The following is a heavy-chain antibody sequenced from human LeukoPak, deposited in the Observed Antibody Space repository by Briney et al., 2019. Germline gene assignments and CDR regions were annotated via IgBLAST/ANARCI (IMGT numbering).Heavy chain of an antibody. Sequence: GGSLRLSCVASGFAFSGYWMHWVRQAPGKGLVWVSRINHDGSATIYADSVKGRFTFSRDNAKNTLHLQMNSLRVEDTAVYYCVREGAHVAAVGNYFDYWGQGTLVTVSP. J-gene: IGHJ4*02. CDR2: INHDGSAT. CDR3: VREGAHVAAVGNYFDY. V-gene: IGHV3-74*01. CDR1: GFAFSGYW. D-gene: IGHD6-13*01.